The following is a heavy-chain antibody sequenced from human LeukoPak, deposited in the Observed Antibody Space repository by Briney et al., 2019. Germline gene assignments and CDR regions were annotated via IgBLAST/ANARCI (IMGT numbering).Heavy chain of an antibody. J-gene: IGHJ4*02. CDR1: GGSFSGYY. Sequence: ETLSLTCAVYGGSFSGYYWSWIRQPPGKGLEWVSAISGSGGSTYYADSVKGRFTIPRDNSKNTLYLQMNSLRAEDTAVYYCAKSMRGSMVVVVAADSYFDYGGQGPWSPSPQ. V-gene: IGHV3-23*01. CDR2: ISGSGGST. CDR3: AKSMRGSMVVVVAADSYFDY. D-gene: IGHD2-15*01.